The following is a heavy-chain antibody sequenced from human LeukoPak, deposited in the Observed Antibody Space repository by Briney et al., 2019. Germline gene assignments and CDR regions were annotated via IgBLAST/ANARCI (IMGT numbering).Heavy chain of an antibody. CDR2: IRYDGSNK. CDR1: GFTFSSYG. Sequence: GGSLRLSCAASGFTFSSYGMHWVRQAPGKGLEWVAFIRYDGSNKYYADSVKGRFTISRDNSKNTLYLQMNSLRAEDTAVYYCAQTEHYGSARSTGYWGQGALVTVSS. D-gene: IGHD3-10*01. J-gene: IGHJ4*02. V-gene: IGHV3-30*02. CDR3: AQTEHYGSARSTGY.